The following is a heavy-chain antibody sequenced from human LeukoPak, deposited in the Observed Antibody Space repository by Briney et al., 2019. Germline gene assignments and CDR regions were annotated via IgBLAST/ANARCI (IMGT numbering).Heavy chain of an antibody. CDR2: IYYSGST. CDR1: GGSISSGGYY. J-gene: IGHJ3*02. D-gene: IGHD2-15*01. Sequence: SETLSLTCTVSGGSISSGGYYWSWIRQHPGKGLEWIGYIYYSGSTYYNPSLKSRVTISVDTSKNQFSLKLSSVTAADTAVYYCARARIVVVVAAAAVAFDIWGQGTMVTVSS. V-gene: IGHV4-31*03. CDR3: ARARIVVVVAAAAVAFDI.